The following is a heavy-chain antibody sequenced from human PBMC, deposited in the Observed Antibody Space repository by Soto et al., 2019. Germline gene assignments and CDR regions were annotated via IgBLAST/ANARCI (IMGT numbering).Heavy chain of an antibody. D-gene: IGHD1-1*01. Sequence: YGMYWVRQAQGKGLEWVSTPIGGHDGTACSYAVKGLLTVSRDNSKTCLYLQMNSLGVEDTAMYFCAKGKSTTDIDWFDPWGEGSMCSVSS. CDR1: YG. V-gene: IGHV3-23*01. J-gene: IGHJ5*02. CDR3: AKGKSTTDIDWFDP. CDR2: PIGGHDGT.